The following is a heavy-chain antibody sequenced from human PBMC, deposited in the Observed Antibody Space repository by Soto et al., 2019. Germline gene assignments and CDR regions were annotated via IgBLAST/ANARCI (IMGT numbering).Heavy chain of an antibody. CDR1: GFTFSSHW. J-gene: IGHJ4*02. D-gene: IGHD1-1*01. Sequence: EVQLVESGGGLVQPGGALRLSCAASGFTFSSHWMHWVRQAPGKGLVWVSHIGPSGSGTRDADSVQGRFTISRDNARNTLYLLMNSLRDEDTAVYYCTRDNNWSYDYWGQGILVTVSS. CDR3: TRDNNWSYDY. V-gene: IGHV3-74*01. CDR2: IGPSGSGT.